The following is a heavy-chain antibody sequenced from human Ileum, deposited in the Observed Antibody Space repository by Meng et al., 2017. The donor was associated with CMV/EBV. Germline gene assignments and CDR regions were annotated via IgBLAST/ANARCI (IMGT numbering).Heavy chain of an antibody. J-gene: IGHJ4*02. CDR1: GRPISSPPYF. V-gene: IGHV4-39*07. CDR2: ISYSGNT. D-gene: IGHD6-13*01. CDR3: AREPPSGQQLD. Sequence: LQLTESGPGLLKPSEPRSLTCTASGRPISSPPYFWGWIRQPPGKGLEWIATISYSGNTYYNPSLKSPVTISLDTSKNQFSLKLTSVTAADTAVYYCAREPPSGQQLDWGQGTLVTVSS.